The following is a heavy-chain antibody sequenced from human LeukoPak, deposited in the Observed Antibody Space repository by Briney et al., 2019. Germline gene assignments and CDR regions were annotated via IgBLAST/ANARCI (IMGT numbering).Heavy chain of an antibody. J-gene: IGHJ4*02. Sequence: PGGSLRLSCAASGFTFSSYGMHWVRQAPGKGLEWVAFIRYDGSKKYFGDSVKGRFTIYRDNSKNTLYLQMNSLRTEDTAVYYCAKDRRYYFDSSGYYYFLDYWGQGTLVTVSS. CDR1: GFTFSSYG. CDR3: AKDRRYYFDSSGYYYFLDY. CDR2: IRYDGSKK. V-gene: IGHV3-30*02. D-gene: IGHD3-22*01.